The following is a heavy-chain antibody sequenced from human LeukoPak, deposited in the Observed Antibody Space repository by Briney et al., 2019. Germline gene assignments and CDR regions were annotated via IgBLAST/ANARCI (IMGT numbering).Heavy chain of an antibody. Sequence: GASVKVSCKASGYTFTSYGISWVRQAPGQGLEWMGWISAYNGNTNYAQKLQGRVTMTTDTSTSTAYMELRSLRSDDTAVYYCAKGPTYLIVSGSYGWGLDYWGQGTLVTVSS. J-gene: IGHJ4*02. CDR3: AKGPTYLIVSGSYGWGLDY. CDR2: ISAYNGNT. CDR1: GYTFTSYG. V-gene: IGHV1-18*01. D-gene: IGHD1-26*01.